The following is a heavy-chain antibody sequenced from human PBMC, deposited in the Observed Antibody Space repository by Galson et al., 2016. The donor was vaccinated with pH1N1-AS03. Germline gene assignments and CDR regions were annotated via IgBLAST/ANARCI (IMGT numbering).Heavy chain of an antibody. Sequence: CAISGDSVSSNSVAWNWIRQSPSRGLEWLGRTYYRSRWYNDYAVSVKSRITINPDTSKNQFSLQLNSVTPEDTAVYYCAREGNDFSGSRPKYYYGIDVWGQGTTVIVSS. D-gene: IGHD1-1*01. J-gene: IGHJ6*02. V-gene: IGHV6-1*01. CDR1: GDSVSSNSVA. CDR2: TYYRSRWYN. CDR3: AREGNDFSGSRPKYYYGIDV.